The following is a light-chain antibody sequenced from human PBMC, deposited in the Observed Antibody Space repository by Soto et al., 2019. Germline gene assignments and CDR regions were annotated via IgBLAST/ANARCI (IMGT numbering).Light chain of an antibody. Sequence: EIVMTQSPATLSVSPGERATLSCRASQSVSSNLAWYQQKPGQAPRLLIYGASTRATGIPARFSGSGSGTVFTFTISSLQSEDFAVYYCQQYNNWLWTFGQGTKV. CDR1: QSVSSN. CDR3: QQYNNWLWT. CDR2: GAS. J-gene: IGKJ1*01. V-gene: IGKV3-15*01.